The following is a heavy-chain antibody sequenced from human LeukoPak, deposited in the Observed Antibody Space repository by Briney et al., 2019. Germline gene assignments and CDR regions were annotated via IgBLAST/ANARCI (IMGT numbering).Heavy chain of an antibody. V-gene: IGHV1-2*02. CDR2: INPNSGGT. D-gene: IGHD3-3*01. Sequence: GASVKVSCKASGYTFTGYYMHWVRQAPGQGLEWMGWINPNSGGTNYAQKFQGRVTMTRDTAISTAYMELSRLRSDDTAVYYCATGITWFRDAFDIWGQGTMVTVSS. CDR3: ATGITWFRDAFDI. CDR1: GYTFTGYY. J-gene: IGHJ3*02.